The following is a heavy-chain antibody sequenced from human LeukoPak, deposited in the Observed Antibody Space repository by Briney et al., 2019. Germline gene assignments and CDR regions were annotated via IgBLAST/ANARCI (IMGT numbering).Heavy chain of an antibody. D-gene: IGHD5-12*01. CDR2: ISWNSGSI. CDR3: ARDSGYEVLWDYYYGMDV. V-gene: IGHV3-9*01. Sequence: PGRSLRLSCAASGFTFDDYAMHWVRQAPGKGLEWGSGISWNSGSIGYADSVKGRFTISRDNAKNSLYLQMNSLRAEDTAVYYCARDSGYEVLWDYYYGMDVWGQGTTVTVSS. J-gene: IGHJ6*02. CDR1: GFTFDDYA.